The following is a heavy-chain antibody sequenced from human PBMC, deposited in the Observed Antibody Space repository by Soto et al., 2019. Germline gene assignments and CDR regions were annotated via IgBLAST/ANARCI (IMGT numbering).Heavy chain of an antibody. CDR2: IDWDDDK. CDR3: ARGRERWLQLVAFDI. CDR1: GFSLIPIGVG. D-gene: IGHD5-12*01. V-gene: IGHV2-70*01. Sequence: SGPTLVNPTQTLTLTWTFSGFSLIPIGVGVGWNXMAPGKALEWLALIDWDDDKYYSTSLKTRLTISKDTSKNQVVLTMTNMDPVDTATYYCARGRERWLQLVAFDIWGQGTMVTVSS. J-gene: IGHJ3*02.